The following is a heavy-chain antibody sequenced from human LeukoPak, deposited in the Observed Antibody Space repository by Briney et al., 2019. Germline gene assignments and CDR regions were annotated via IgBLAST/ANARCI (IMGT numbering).Heavy chain of an antibody. D-gene: IGHD3-3*01. Sequence: HSGGSLRLSCAASGFTVSSNYMSWVRQAPGKGLEWVPVIYSGGSTYYADSVKGRFTISRDKSKNTLYLQMNSLRAEDTAVYYCASPEWLGLDAFDIWGQGTMVTVSS. CDR2: IYSGGST. V-gene: IGHV3-66*01. J-gene: IGHJ3*02. CDR1: GFTVSSNY. CDR3: ASPEWLGLDAFDI.